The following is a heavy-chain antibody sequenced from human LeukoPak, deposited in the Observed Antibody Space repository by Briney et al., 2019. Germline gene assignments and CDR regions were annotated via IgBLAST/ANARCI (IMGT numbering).Heavy chain of an antibody. CDR3: ARVGGTVAAKYYYYYYMDV. Sequence: SETLSLTCAVYGGSFSGYYWSWIRQPPGKGLEWIGEINHSGSTNYNPSLKSRVTISVDTSKNQFSLKLSSVTAADTAVYYCARVGGTVAAKYYYYYYMDVWGKGTTVTVSS. CDR1: GGSFSGYY. D-gene: IGHD6-19*01. V-gene: IGHV4-34*01. J-gene: IGHJ6*03. CDR2: INHSGST.